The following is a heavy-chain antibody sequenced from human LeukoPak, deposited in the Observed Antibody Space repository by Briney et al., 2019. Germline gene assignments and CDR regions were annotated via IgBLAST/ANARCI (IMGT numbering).Heavy chain of an antibody. V-gene: IGHV4-59*01. Sequence: PSETLSLTCTVSGGSISSYYWSWIRQPPGKGLEWIGYIYYSGSTNYNPSLKSRATISVDTSKNQFSLKLSSVTAADTAVYYCARVRQRESVPDYYGMDVWGQGTTVTVSS. CDR3: ARVRQRESVPDYYGMDV. CDR2: IYYSGST. J-gene: IGHJ6*02. CDR1: GGSISSYY. D-gene: IGHD3-10*01.